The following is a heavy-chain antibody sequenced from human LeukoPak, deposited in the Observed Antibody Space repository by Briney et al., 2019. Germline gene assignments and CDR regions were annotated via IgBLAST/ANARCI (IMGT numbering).Heavy chain of an antibody. CDR1: GGSISSYY. Sequence: KPSETLSLTCTVSGGSISSYYWSWIRQPPGKGLEWIGYIYNSGSTDYNPSLKSRVTISVDTSKNQFSLKLSSVTAADTAVYYCARRLYGDYYFDYWGQGILVTVSS. D-gene: IGHD4-17*01. J-gene: IGHJ4*02. CDR3: ARRLYGDYYFDY. CDR2: IYNSGST. V-gene: IGHV4-59*08.